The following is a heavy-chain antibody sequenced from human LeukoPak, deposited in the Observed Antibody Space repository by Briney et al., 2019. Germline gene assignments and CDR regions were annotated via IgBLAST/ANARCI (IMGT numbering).Heavy chain of an antibody. CDR2: ISGSGGST. CDR1: GFTFSGYA. D-gene: IGHD2-2*01. Sequence: GGSLRLSCAASGFTFSGYAMSWVRQAPGKGLEWVSGISGSGGSTYYADSVKGRFTISRDNSKNTPYLQMNSLRAEDTAVYYCAKDLKCQLLFGDAFDIWGQGTMVTVSS. CDR3: AKDLKCQLLFGDAFDI. V-gene: IGHV3-23*01. J-gene: IGHJ3*02.